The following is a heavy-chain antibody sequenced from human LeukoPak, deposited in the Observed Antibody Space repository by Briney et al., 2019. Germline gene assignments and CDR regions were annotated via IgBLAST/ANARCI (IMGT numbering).Heavy chain of an antibody. CDR2: IIPIFGTA. CDR3: AREDPGYKEYYDSSGSWDSFDY. Sequence: SVKVSCKASGGTFSSYAISWVRQAPGQGLEWMGGIIPIFGTANYAQKFQGRVTITADESTSTAYMELSSLRSGDTAVYYCAREDPGYKEYYDSSGSWDSFDYWGQGTLVTVSS. D-gene: IGHD3-22*01. CDR1: GGTFSSYA. J-gene: IGHJ4*02. V-gene: IGHV1-69*01.